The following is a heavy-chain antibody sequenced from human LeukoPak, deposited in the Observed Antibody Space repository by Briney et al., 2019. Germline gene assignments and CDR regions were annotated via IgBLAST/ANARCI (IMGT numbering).Heavy chain of an antibody. J-gene: IGHJ6*04. V-gene: IGHV3-74*01. Sequence: PGGSLRLSCAASGVTFRSYWMHWVRQAPGKGLVWVSRINIDGSSGSYADSVEGGFTISRDNAKNSLYLQMNSLRAEDTAVYYCARDQGGGLLMDVWGKGTTVTVSS. CDR1: GVTFRSYW. CDR3: ARDQGGGLLMDV. D-gene: IGHD3-16*01. CDR2: INIDGSSG.